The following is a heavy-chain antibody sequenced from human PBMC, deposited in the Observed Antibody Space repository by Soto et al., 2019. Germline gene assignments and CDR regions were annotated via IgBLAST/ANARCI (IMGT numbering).Heavy chain of an antibody. J-gene: IGHJ6*03. CDR1: GFTFDDYA. D-gene: IGHD3-10*01. V-gene: IGHV3-9*01. Sequence: GGSLRLSCAASGFTFDDYAMHWVRQAPGKGLEWVSGISWNSGSIGYADSVKGRFTISRDNAKNSLYLQMNSLRAEDTALYYCAKDMGSGSYYYYYMDVWGKGTTVTVSS. CDR2: ISWNSGSI. CDR3: AKDMGSGSYYYYYMDV.